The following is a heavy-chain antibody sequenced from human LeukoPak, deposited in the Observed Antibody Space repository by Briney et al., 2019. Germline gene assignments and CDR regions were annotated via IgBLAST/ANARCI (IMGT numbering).Heavy chain of an antibody. CDR2: ISSSSSYI. CDR1: GFTFSSYS. D-gene: IGHD2-15*01. V-gene: IGHV3-21*01. CDR3: ARLYCSGGSCYTYYYYHGMDV. Sequence: GGSLRLSCAASGFTFSSYSMNWVRQAPGKGLEWVSSISSSSSYIYYADSVKGRFTISRDNAKNSLYLQMNSLRAEDTAVYYCARLYCSGGSCYTYYYYHGMDVWGQGTTVTVSS. J-gene: IGHJ6*02.